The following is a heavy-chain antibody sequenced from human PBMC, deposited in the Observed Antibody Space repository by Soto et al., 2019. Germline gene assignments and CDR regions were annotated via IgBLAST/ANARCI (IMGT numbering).Heavy chain of an antibody. CDR1: GYTFTSYG. CDR2: ISAYNGNT. D-gene: IGHD2-15*01. V-gene: IGHV1-18*01. Sequence: QVQLVQSGAEVKKPRASVKVSCKASGYTFTSYGISWVRQAPGQGLEWMGWISAYNGNTNYAQKLQGRVTMTTDTSTSTAYMELRSLRSDDTAVYYCARAPCSGGSCYLWPDYWGQGTLVTVSS. J-gene: IGHJ4*02. CDR3: ARAPCSGGSCYLWPDY.